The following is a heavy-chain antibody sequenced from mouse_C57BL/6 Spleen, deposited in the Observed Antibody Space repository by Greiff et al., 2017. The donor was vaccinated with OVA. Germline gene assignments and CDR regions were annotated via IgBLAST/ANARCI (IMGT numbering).Heavy chain of an antibody. CDR2: INPGSGGT. Sequence: QVQLQQSGAELVRPGTSVKVSCKASGYAFTNYLIEWVKQRPGQGLEWIGVINPGSGGTNYNEQFKGKATLTADKSSSTAYMQLSSLTSEDSAVDYCARRDSTGYVDYAMDYWGQGTSVTVSS. CDR3: ARRDSTGYVDYAMDY. CDR1: GYAFTNYL. V-gene: IGHV1-54*01. J-gene: IGHJ4*01. D-gene: IGHD3-2*01.